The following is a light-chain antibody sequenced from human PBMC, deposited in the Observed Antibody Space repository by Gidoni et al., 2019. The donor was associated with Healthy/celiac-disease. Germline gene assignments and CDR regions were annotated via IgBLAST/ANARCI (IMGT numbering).Light chain of an antibody. CDR1: QSISSY. CDR3: QQSYSTPPEYT. J-gene: IGKJ2*01. V-gene: IGKV1-39*01. CDR2: AAS. Sequence: IQMTHCPWCLSASVGDRVTITCRASQSISSYLNWYQQKPGKAPKLLIYAASSLQSGVPSMFSGSRSAPDFTLTIRSLQPEHFATYYCQQSYSTPPEYTFGQGTKLEIK.